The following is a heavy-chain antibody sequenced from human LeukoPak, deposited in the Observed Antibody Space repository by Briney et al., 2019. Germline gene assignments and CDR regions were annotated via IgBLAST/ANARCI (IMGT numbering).Heavy chain of an antibody. CDR2: ISHSGST. CDR1: GGSISSYY. V-gene: IGHV4-59*04. Sequence: SETLSLTCTVSGGSISSYYWSWIRQSPEEGLEWLGSISHSGSTYYNPSLRSRVTISRDMPKNQFSLELNSVTAADTAVYYCAGISTGSCFRHWGQGTRVTVSS. CDR3: AGISTGSCFRH. D-gene: IGHD4-17*01. J-gene: IGHJ1*01.